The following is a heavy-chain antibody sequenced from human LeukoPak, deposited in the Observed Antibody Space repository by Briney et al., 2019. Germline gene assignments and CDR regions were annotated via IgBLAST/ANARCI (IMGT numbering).Heavy chain of an antibody. CDR3: AKDIMGATTYDY. CDR2: ISGSGHRT. Sequence: PGGSLRLSCAASGFTFSSYGVSWVRQAPGKGLEWVSGISGSGHRTYYADSVKGRFTMSRDNSKNTLYLQMNNLRAEDTGIYYCAKDIMGATTYDYWGQGTLVTVSS. V-gene: IGHV3-23*01. J-gene: IGHJ4*02. CDR1: GFTFSSYG. D-gene: IGHD1-26*01.